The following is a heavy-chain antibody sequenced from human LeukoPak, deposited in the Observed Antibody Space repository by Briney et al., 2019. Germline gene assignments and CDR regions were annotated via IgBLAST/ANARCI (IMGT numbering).Heavy chain of an antibody. CDR3: ARANWYFDL. J-gene: IGHJ2*01. V-gene: IGHV3-53*04. CDR2: LYSDGST. CDR1: GITVSSNY. Sequence: GGSLRLSCAASGITVSSNYMSWVRQAPGKGLEWVSFLYSDGSTYYADSVKGRFTISRHNSKNTLYLQMNSLRAEDTAMYYCARANWYFDLWGRGTLVSVSS.